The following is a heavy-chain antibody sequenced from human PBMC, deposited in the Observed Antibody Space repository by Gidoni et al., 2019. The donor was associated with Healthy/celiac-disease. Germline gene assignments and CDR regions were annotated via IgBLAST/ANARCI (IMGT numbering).Heavy chain of an antibody. CDR2: IWYDGSNK. V-gene: IGHV3-33*01. CDR1: GFTFSSYG. CDR3: ARDGTYGDYVDYFDY. Sequence: QVQLVESGGGVVQPGRSLRLSCAASGFTFSSYGMHWGRQAPGKGLEWVAVIWYDGSNKYYADSVKGRFTISRDNSKNTLYLQMNSLRAEDTAVYYCARDGTYGDYVDYFDYWGQGTLVTVSS. D-gene: IGHD4-17*01. J-gene: IGHJ4*02.